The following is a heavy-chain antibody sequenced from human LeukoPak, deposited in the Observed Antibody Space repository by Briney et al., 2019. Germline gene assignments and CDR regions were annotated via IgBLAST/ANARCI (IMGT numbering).Heavy chain of an antibody. CDR2: IYDSGST. V-gene: IGHV4-59*08. D-gene: IGHD7-27*01. Sequence: PSETLSLTCTVSGGSISSFSWSWLRQPPGKGLEYIGHIYDSGSTNYNHSLNSRVTITVDTSKNQFSLMLGSVTAADTAVYYGATRQGASGYYGVDVWGQGTTATASS. CDR3: ATRQGASGYYGVDV. J-gene: IGHJ6*01. CDR1: GGSISSFS.